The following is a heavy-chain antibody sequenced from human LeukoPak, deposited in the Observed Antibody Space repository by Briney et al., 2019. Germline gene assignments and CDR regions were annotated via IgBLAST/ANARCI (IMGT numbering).Heavy chain of an antibody. V-gene: IGHV4-38-2*01. CDR3: ARHVWPAAEFNWFDP. CDR2: IYHSGST. Sequence: SETLSLTCAVSGYSISSGYYWGWIRQPPGKGLEWIRSIYHSGSTYYNPSLKSRVTISVDTSKNQFSLKLSSVTAADTAVYYCARHVWPAAEFNWFDPRGQGTLVTVSS. D-gene: IGHD2-2*01. J-gene: IGHJ5*02. CDR1: GYSISSGYY.